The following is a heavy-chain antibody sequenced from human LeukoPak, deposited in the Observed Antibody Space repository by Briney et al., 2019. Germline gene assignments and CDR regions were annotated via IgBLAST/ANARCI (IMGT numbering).Heavy chain of an antibody. V-gene: IGHV4-59*01. J-gene: IGHJ5*02. D-gene: IGHD6-13*01. CDR3: ARWGIAGNWFDP. CDR2: IYYSGST. CDR1: GGSSSGYY. Sequence: SETLSLTCAVYGGSSSGYYWSWIRQPPGKGLEWIGYIYYSGSTNYNPSLKSRVTISVDTSKNQFSLKLSSVTAADTAVYYCARWGIAGNWFDPWGQGTLVTVSS.